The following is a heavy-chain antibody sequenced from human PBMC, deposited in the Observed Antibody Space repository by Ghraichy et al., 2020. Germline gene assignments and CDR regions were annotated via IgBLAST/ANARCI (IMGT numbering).Heavy chain of an antibody. CDR1: GYTFTDYF. Sequence: ASVKVSCRASGYTFTDYFVHWVRQAPGQGLEWMGWVNPNSGGTNYAQKFQAWVTMTRDTSIDTAYMELSGLKSDDTAVYYCAVSLTGYYYYMDVWGKGTTVTVSS. CDR3: AVSLTGYYYYMDV. CDR2: VNPNSGGT. D-gene: IGHD3-9*01. J-gene: IGHJ6*03. V-gene: IGHV1-2*04.